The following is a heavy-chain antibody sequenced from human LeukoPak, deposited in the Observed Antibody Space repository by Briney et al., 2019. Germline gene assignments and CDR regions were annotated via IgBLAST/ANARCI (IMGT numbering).Heavy chain of an antibody. V-gene: IGHV4-31*03. CDR2: IYYSGST. Sequence: SQTLPLTCTVSGGSISSGGYYWSWIRQHPGKGLEWIGYIYYSGSTYYNPSLKSRVTISVDTSKNQFSLKLSPVTAADTAVYYCARALLPQGPHYYYGSGSIEGFDYWGQGTLVTVSS. J-gene: IGHJ4*02. CDR1: GGSISSGGYY. CDR3: ARALLPQGPHYYYGSGSIEGFDY. D-gene: IGHD3-10*01.